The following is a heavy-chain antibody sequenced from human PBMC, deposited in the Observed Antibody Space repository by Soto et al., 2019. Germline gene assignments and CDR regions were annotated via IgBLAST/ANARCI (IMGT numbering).Heavy chain of an antibody. CDR2: IIPIFGTA. J-gene: IGHJ6*02. Sequence: GASVKVSCKASGGTFSSYAISWVRQAPGQGLEWMGGIIPIFGTANYAQKFQGRVTITADESTSTAYMELSSLRSEDTAVYYCARARPIAVAPLTDYYYYGMDVWGPGTTVTVSS. CDR3: ARARPIAVAPLTDYYYYGMDV. D-gene: IGHD6-19*01. CDR1: GGTFSSYA. V-gene: IGHV1-69*13.